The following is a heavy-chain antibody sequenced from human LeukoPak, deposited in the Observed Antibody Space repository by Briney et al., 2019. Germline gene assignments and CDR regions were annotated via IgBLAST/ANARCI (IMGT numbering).Heavy chain of an antibody. CDR2: IYTSGTT. CDR1: GGSISSYY. D-gene: IGHD6-6*01. Sequence: SETLSLTCTVSGGSISSYYWSWIRQPAGKGLEWIGHIYTSGTTNYNPSLKSRVTMSVDTSKNQFSLKLSSVTAADTAVYYCARLQLVRTPDRGWFDPWGQGTLVTVSS. J-gene: IGHJ5*02. CDR3: ARLQLVRTPDRGWFDP. V-gene: IGHV4-4*07.